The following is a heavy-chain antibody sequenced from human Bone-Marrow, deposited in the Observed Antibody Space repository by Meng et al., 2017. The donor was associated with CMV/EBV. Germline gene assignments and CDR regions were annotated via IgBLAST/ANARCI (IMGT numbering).Heavy chain of an antibody. V-gene: IGHV1-18*01. CDR3: AKLGRVGSSPQYNWFDS. CDR2: ISVSTGDT. CDR1: GYSFTPYG. Sequence: ASVKVSCKASGYSFTPYGVTWVRQAPGQGLEWMGWISVSTGDTNYAQNLQGRLILTTDTSTNTAYMELRSLKSDDTAVYYCAKLGRVGSSPQYNWFDSWGQGTLVTVSS. D-gene: IGHD3-16*01. J-gene: IGHJ5*01.